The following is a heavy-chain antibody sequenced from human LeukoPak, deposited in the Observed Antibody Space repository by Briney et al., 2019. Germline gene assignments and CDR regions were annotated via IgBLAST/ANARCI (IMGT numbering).Heavy chain of an antibody. CDR1: GGSFSGYY. CDR3: ARSIWLRDAFDI. D-gene: IGHD2-21*01. Sequence: PSETLSLTCAVYGGSFSGYYWSWIRQPPVKGLEWIGEINHSGSTNYNPSLKSRVTISVDTSKNQFSLKLSSVTAADTAVYYCARSIWLRDAFDIWGQGTMVTVSS. CDR2: INHSGST. J-gene: IGHJ3*02. V-gene: IGHV4-34*01.